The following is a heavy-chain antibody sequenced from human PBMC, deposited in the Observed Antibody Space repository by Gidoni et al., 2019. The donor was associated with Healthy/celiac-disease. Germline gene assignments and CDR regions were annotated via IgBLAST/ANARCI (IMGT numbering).Heavy chain of an antibody. Sequence: EVQLVESGGGLVQRGRSLRLSCAASGFTFDDYAMHWVRQAPGKGLEWVSGISWNSGSIGYADSVKGRFTISRDNAKNSLYLQMNSLRAEDTALYYCAKDNSDRHYYFDYWGQGTLVTVSS. CDR1: GFTFDDYA. CDR3: AKDNSDRHYYFDY. V-gene: IGHV3-9*01. CDR2: ISWNSGSI. J-gene: IGHJ4*02. D-gene: IGHD2-15*01.